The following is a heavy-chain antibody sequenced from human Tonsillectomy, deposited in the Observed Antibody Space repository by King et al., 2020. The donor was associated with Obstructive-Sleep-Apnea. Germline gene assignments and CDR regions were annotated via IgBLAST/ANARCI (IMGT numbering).Heavy chain of an antibody. D-gene: IGHD4-23*01. CDR3: AHRGHSLSNSRWHPPFFDS. J-gene: IGHJ4*02. CDR1: GFSLNTTGVG. CDR2: IYWDDDK. V-gene: IGHV2-5*02. Sequence: ITLKESGPTLVKPTQTLTLTCTFSGFSLNTTGVGVGWIRQPPGKALEWLALIYWDDDKRYSPSLKTRLTITKDTSKNQVVLTLTNMDPVDTATYFCAHRGHSLSNSRWHPPFFDSWGQGTLVTVSS.